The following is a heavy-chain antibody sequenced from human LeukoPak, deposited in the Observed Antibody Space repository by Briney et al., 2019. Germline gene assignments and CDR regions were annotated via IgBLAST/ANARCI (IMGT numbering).Heavy chain of an antibody. Sequence: SETLSLTCAVSGGSISSSSYYWGWIRQPPGKGLEWIGSIYYSGSTYYNPSLKSRVTISVDTSKNQFSLKLSSVTAADTAVYYCARERIAVAGTIDYWGQGTLVTVSS. CDR1: GGSISSSSYY. D-gene: IGHD6-19*01. CDR3: ARERIAVAGTIDY. J-gene: IGHJ4*02. V-gene: IGHV4-39*02. CDR2: IYYSGST.